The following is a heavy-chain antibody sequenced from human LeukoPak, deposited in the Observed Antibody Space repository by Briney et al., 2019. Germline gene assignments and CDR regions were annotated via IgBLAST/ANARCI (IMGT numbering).Heavy chain of an antibody. V-gene: IGHV5-51*01. CDR3: ARAISCGGGTCYAES. D-gene: IGHD2-15*01. Sequence: GESLKISCKGSGYSFTSYWIGWVRQMPGKGLEWMGIIYGGDSDTGYSPSFQGQVTISADKSISTAYLQWSSLKASDTAIYYCARAISCGGGTCYAESWGQGTVVTVSS. CDR2: IYGGDSDT. CDR1: GYSFTSYW. J-gene: IGHJ5*02.